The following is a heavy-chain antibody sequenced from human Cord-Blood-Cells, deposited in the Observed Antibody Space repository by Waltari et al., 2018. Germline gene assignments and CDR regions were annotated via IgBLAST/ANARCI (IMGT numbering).Heavy chain of an antibody. D-gene: IGHD2-21*02. J-gene: IGHJ6*02. CDR2: IIPIFGTA. CDR3: ARVVVVTAIPYYYYGMDV. V-gene: IGHV1-69*01. CDR1: GGTFSRYA. Sequence: VQLVQSGAAVKKPGSSVKVSCKASGGTFSRYAVSWVRQAPGKGLEWMGGIIPIFGTANYAQKFQGRVTITADESTSTAYMELSSLRSEDTAVYYCARVVVVTAIPYYYYGMDVWGQGTTVTVSS.